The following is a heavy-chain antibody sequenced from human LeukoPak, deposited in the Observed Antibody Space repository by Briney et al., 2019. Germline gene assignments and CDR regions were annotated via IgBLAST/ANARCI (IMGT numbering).Heavy chain of an antibody. CDR3: ARDGPYEYSNYNDY. CDR2: ISSSGYTV. Sequence: PGGSLRLSCAASGFTFSNYEMNWVRQAPGKGRDWVAYISSSGYTVYYADSVKGRFTISRDNAKNSLYLQLNSLRAEDTDVYYCARDGPYEYSNYNDYWGQGTLVTVSS. V-gene: IGHV3-48*03. CDR1: GFTFSNYE. D-gene: IGHD4-11*01. J-gene: IGHJ4*02.